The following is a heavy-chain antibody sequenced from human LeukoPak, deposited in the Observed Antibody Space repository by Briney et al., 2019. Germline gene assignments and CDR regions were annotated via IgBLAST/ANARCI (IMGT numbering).Heavy chain of an antibody. CDR3: ARVLLYGEGYNNRGGNFYY. Sequence: SVKVPCKASGGTFSSYAISWVRQAPGQGLEWMGGIIPIFGTANYAQKFQGRVTIIADESTSTAYMELSSLRSEDTAVYYCARVLLYGEGYNNRGGNFYYWGQGTLVTVSS. CDR1: GGTFSSYA. CDR2: IIPIFGTA. V-gene: IGHV1-69*13. D-gene: IGHD5-24*01. J-gene: IGHJ4*02.